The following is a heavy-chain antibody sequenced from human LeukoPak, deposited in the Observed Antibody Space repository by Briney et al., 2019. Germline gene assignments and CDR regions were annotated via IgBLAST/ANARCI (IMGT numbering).Heavy chain of an antibody. Sequence: SQTLSLTCTVSGGSISSGSYYWSWIWQPAGKGLEWIGRIYTSGSTNYNPSLKSRVTISVDTSKNQFSLKLSSVTAADTAVYYCARDGSGRYNWFAPWGQGTLVTVSS. CDR1: GGSISSGSYY. V-gene: IGHV4-61*02. J-gene: IGHJ5*02. CDR2: IYTSGST. D-gene: IGHD3-10*01. CDR3: ARDGSGRYNWFAP.